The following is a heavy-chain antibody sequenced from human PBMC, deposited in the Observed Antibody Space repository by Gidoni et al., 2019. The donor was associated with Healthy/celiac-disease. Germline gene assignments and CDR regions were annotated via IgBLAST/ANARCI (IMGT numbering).Heavy chain of an antibody. Sequence: EVKKPGSSVKVSCKASGGTFSSYAISWVRQAPGQGLEWMGGIIPIFGTANYGNKFQGRVTITADDTTSTAYMERSTLRSEDTAVYYCASRYYYDSSGYYWYFDLWGRGTLVTVSS. J-gene: IGHJ2*01. CDR1: GGTFSSYA. CDR3: ASRYYYDSSGYYWYFDL. D-gene: IGHD3-22*01. CDR2: IIPIFGTA. V-gene: IGHV1-69*01.